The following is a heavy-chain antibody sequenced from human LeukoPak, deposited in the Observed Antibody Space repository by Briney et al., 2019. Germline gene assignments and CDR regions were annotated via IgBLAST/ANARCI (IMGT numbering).Heavy chain of an antibody. CDR1: GGSFSGYY. Sequence: PPETLSLTCAVYGGSFSGYYWSWIRQPPGKGLEWIGEINHSGSTNYNPSLKSRVTISVDTSKNQFSLKLSSVTAADTAVYYCARGWIQLWLQYFDYWGQGTLVTVSS. V-gene: IGHV4-34*01. D-gene: IGHD5-18*01. CDR2: INHSGST. J-gene: IGHJ4*02. CDR3: ARGWIQLWLQYFDY.